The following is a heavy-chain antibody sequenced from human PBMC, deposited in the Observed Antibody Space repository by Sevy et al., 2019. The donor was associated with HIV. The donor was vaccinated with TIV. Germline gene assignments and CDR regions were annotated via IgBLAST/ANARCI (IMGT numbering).Heavy chain of an antibody. J-gene: IGHJ4*02. D-gene: IGHD4-17*01. Sequence: GGSLRLSCAASGFTFSSYWMSWVRQAPGKGLEWVANIKQDGSEKYYVDSVKGRFTISRDNAKNSLYLQMNSLRAEDTAVYCCARDEAKGGYGGNSIISCDYWGQGTLVTVSS. CDR2: IKQDGSEK. V-gene: IGHV3-7*01. CDR1: GFTFSSYW. CDR3: ARDEAKGGYGGNSIISCDY.